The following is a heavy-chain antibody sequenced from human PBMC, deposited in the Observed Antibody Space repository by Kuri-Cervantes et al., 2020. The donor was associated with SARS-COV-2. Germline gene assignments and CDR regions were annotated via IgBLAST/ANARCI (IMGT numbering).Heavy chain of an antibody. V-gene: IGHV3-13*05. CDR2: IGTAGDP. CDR3: ARVRTVVTPDLDGGWYFDL. Sequence: GGSLRLSCAASGFTFSSYDMHWVRQATGKGLEWVSAIGTAGDPYYPGSVKGRFTISRENAKNSLYLRMNSLRDGDTAVYYCARVRTVVTPDLDGGWYFDLWGRGTLVTVSS. D-gene: IGHD4-23*01. J-gene: IGHJ2*01. CDR1: GFTFSSYD.